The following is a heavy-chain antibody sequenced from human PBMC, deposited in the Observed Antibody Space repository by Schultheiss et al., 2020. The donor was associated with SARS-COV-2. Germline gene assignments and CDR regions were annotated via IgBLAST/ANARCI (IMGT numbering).Heavy chain of an antibody. CDR1: GFTFSSYG. D-gene: IGHD2-2*01. CDR2: IWYDGSNK. V-gene: IGHV3-33*01. J-gene: IGHJ6*02. Sequence: GGSLRLSCAASGFTFSSYGMHWVRQAPGKGLEWVAVIWYDGSNKYYADSVKGRFTISRDNSKNTLYLQMNSLRAEDTAVYYCARVYCSSTSCYPYTRTYYYYYGMDVWGQGTTVTVSS. CDR3: ARVYCSSTSCYPYTRTYYYYYGMDV.